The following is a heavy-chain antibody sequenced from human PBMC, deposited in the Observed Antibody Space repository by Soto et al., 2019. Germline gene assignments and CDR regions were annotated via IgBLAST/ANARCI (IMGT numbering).Heavy chain of an antibody. J-gene: IGHJ6*03. D-gene: IGHD3-10*01. CDR3: TTVQGVVRGVIMLPYYYYYMDV. Sequence: GGSLRLSCAASGFTFSNAWMSWVRQAPGKGLEWVGRIKSKTDGGTTDYAAPVKGRFTISRDDSKNTLYLQMNSLKTEDTAVYYCTTVQGVVRGVIMLPYYYYYMDVWGKGTTVTVSS. CDR1: GFTFSNAW. V-gene: IGHV3-15*01. CDR2: IKSKTDGGTT.